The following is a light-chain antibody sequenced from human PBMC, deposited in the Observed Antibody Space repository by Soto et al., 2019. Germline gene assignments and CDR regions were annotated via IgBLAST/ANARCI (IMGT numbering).Light chain of an antibody. CDR2: AAS. J-gene: IGKJ1*01. V-gene: IGKV1-39*01. CDR1: HNISIY. CDR3: QQSDSWT. Sequence: DIQMTQSPSSLSASVGDRVSITCRASHNISIYLNWYQQKPGKAPKVLIFAASNLQSGVPSRFSGSGSGTDFTLTISSLQPEDFASYYCQQSDSWTFGPGTKVDIK.